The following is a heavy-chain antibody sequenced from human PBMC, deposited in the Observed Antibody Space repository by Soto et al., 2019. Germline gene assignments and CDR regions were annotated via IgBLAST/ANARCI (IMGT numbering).Heavy chain of an antibody. D-gene: IGHD6-19*01. Sequence: PGESLKISCQGSGYSFNNYWIGWVRQMPGKGLEWMGIIYLADSDTTYSPSFQGQVTISADKSISTAYLQWSSLKASDTAIYYCARRSSGWYSFDYWGQGTLVTVSS. CDR3: ARRSSGWYSFDY. CDR2: IYLADSDT. J-gene: IGHJ4*02. CDR1: GYSFNNYW. V-gene: IGHV5-51*01.